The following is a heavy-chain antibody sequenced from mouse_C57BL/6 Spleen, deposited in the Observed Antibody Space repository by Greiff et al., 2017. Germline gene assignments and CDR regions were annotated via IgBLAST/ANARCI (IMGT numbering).Heavy chain of an antibody. CDR3: ARSGATVVDSMDY. J-gene: IGHJ4*01. CDR2: IYPTSGNT. D-gene: IGHD1-1*01. Sequence: VQLQESGAELVRPGASVKLSCKASGYTFTSYGISWVKQRTGQGLEWIGEIYPTSGNTYYDEKFKGKATLTADKSSSTAYMELRILTSEDTAVYYGARSGATVVDSMDYWGQGTSVTVSS. V-gene: IGHV1-81*01. CDR1: GYTFTSYG.